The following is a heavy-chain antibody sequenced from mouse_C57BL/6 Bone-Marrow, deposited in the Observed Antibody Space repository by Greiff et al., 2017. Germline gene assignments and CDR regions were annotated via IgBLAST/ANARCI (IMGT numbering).Heavy chain of an antibody. D-gene: IGHD3-3*01. Sequence: EVQGVESGGGLVQPGGSLKLSCAASGFTFSDYGMAWVRQAPRKGPEWVAFISNLAYSISYADTVTGRFTLSRENAKNTLYLEMSSLRSEDTAMYYCARGTLDYWGKGTTLTVSS. CDR2: ISNLAYSI. V-gene: IGHV5-15*01. J-gene: IGHJ2*01. CDR1: GFTFSDYG. CDR3: ARGTLDY.